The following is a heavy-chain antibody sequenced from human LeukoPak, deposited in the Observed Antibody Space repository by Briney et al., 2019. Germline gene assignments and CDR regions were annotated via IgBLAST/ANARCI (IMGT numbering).Heavy chain of an antibody. D-gene: IGHD5-12*01. Sequence: PSETLSLTCTVSGDSISSGDYYWRWIRQPPGKGLEWIGHIYYSGSTYYNPSLKSRLTISVDTSKNQFSLKLSSVTAADTAVYYCARDRATAVDYWGQGTLVTVSS. CDR3: ARDRATAVDY. CDR2: IYYSGST. J-gene: IGHJ4*02. CDR1: GDSISSGDYY. V-gene: IGHV4-30-4*01.